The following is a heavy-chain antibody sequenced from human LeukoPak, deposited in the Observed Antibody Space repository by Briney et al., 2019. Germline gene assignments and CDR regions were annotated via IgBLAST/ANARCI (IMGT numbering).Heavy chain of an antibody. D-gene: IGHD3-9*01. CDR3: AREGLRYFDWRQVSYFDY. Sequence: GRSLRLSCAASGFTFSSYAMHWVRQPPGKGMEWVAVISYDGSNKYYADSVKGRFTISRDNSKNTLYLQMNSLRAEDTAVYYCAREGLRYFDWRQVSYFDYWGQGTLVTVSS. CDR1: GFTFSSYA. V-gene: IGHV3-30*04. J-gene: IGHJ4*02. CDR2: ISYDGSNK.